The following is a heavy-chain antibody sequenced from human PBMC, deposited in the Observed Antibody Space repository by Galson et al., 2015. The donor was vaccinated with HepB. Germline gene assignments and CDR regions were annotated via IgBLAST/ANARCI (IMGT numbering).Heavy chain of an antibody. J-gene: IGHJ4*02. D-gene: IGHD5-18*01. V-gene: IGHV3-7*03. CDR3: ARDGPRPWLPFDY. CDR1: GFTFSSYW. Sequence: SLRLSCAASGFTFSSYWMSWVRQAPGKGLEWVANIKQDGSEKYYVDSVKGRFTISRDNAKNSLYLQMNSLRAEDTAVYYCARDGPRPWLPFDYWGQGTLVTVSS. CDR2: IKQDGSEK.